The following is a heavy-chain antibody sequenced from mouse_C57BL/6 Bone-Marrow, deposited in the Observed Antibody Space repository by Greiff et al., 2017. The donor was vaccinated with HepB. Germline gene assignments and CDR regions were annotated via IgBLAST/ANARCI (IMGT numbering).Heavy chain of an antibody. CDR3: ARWDYYGSSYGYFDV. CDR2: INPNNGGT. V-gene: IGHV1-26*01. Sequence: VQLQQSGPELVKPGASVKISCKASGYTFTDYYMNWVKQSHGQSLEWIGDINPNNGGTSYNQKFKGKATLAVDKSSSTAYMERRSLTSEDSAVYYCARWDYYGSSYGYFDVWGTGTTVTVSS. CDR1: GYTFTDYY. D-gene: IGHD1-1*01. J-gene: IGHJ1*03.